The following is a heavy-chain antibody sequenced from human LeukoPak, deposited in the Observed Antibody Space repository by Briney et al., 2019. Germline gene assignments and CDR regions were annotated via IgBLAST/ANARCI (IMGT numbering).Heavy chain of an antibody. J-gene: IGHJ5*02. V-gene: IGHV3-15*01. Sequence: GGSLRLSCAASGFTFSNAWMSWVRQAPGKGLEWVGRIKSKTDGGTTDYAAPVKGRFTISRDDSKNTLYLQMNSLRAEDTAVYYCARVSASGYRWFDPWGQGTLVTVSP. CDR1: GFTFSNAW. D-gene: IGHD3-22*01. CDR3: ARVSASGYRWFDP. CDR2: IKSKTDGGTT.